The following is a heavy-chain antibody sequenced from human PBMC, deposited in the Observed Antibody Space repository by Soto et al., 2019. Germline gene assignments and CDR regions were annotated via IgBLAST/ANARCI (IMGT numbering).Heavy chain of an antibody. V-gene: IGHV3-30*01. D-gene: IGHD2-2*02. CDR2: VSTDGSRT. CDR1: GFTFSSYA. J-gene: IGHJ4*02. Sequence: GGSLRLSCAASGFTFSSYAMSWVRQAPGKGLEWLAAVSTDGSRTEYAVSVKGRFIISRDNSKNTLDLQMNSLITDDTGVYYCARDVPAGAAIEVPDYWGQGILVTVSS. CDR3: ARDVPAGAAIEVPDY.